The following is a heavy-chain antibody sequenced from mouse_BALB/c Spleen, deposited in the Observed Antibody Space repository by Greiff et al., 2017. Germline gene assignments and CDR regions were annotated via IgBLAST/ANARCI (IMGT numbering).Heavy chain of an antibody. CDR2: INPGSSTI. V-gene: IGHV4-2*02. J-gene: IGHJ1*01. D-gene: IGHD2-1*01. CDR3: ARSYYGNWYFDV. CDR1: GFDFSRYW. Sequence: EVHLVESGGGLVQPGGSLNLSCAASGFDFSRYWMSWARQAPGKGQEWIGEINPGSSTINYTPSLKDKFIISRDNAKNTLYLQMSKVRSEDTALYYCARSYYGNWYFDVWGAGTTVTVSS.